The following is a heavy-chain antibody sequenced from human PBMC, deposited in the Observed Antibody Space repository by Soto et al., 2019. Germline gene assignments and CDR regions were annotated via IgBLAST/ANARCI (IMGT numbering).Heavy chain of an antibody. CDR1: GFTVSSKY. J-gene: IGHJ4*02. CDR3: VQTTGWPGFDF. V-gene: IGHV3-53*01. D-gene: IGHD6-19*01. Sequence: EVQLVESGGGLIQPGGSLRLSCAASGFTVSSKYMTWVRQAPGKGLEWVSVIYGGGTTCYADSVKGRFTISRDNSKNTLFLQVNSLRVEGTAVYYCVQTTGWPGFDFWGQGTLVTVSS. CDR2: IYGGGTT.